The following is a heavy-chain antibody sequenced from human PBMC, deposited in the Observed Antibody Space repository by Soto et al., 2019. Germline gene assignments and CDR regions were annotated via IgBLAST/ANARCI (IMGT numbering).Heavy chain of an antibody. V-gene: IGHV4-31*03. CDR2: IYYSGTT. Sequence: SETLSLTCTVSGGSISSGGYYWSWIRHHPGKGLEWIGYIYYSGTTYYNPSLKSRVTMSVDTSKNQFSLKLTSVTAVDTAVYYCARRGIQGPIDYWGQGTLVTVSS. D-gene: IGHD3-16*01. CDR3: ARRGIQGPIDY. CDR1: GGSISSGGYY. J-gene: IGHJ4*02.